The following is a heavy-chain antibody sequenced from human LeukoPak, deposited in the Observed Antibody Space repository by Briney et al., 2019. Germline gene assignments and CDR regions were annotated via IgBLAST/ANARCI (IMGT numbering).Heavy chain of an antibody. J-gene: IGHJ4*02. CDR1: GGSISSYY. CDR3: ARGPNDCTNGVCYPDFDY. Sequence: PSETLSLTCTVSGGSISSYYWSWIRRPPGKGLEWIGYIYYSGSTNYNPSLKSRVTISVDTSKNQFSLKLSSVTAADTAVYYCARGPNDCTNGVCYPDFDYWGQGTLVTVFS. CDR2: IYYSGST. D-gene: IGHD2-8*01. V-gene: IGHV4-59*01.